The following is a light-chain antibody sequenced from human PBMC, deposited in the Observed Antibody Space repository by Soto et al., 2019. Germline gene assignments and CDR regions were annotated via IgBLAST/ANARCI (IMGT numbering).Light chain of an antibody. J-gene: IGLJ2*01. CDR2: EVS. V-gene: IGLV2-14*01. Sequence: QSVLTQPASVSGSPGQSITISCTGSSSDVGGYNSVSWYQQYPGEAPKLMISEVSNRPSGVSNRFSGSKSGNTASLTISGLQAEDEADYYCCSYTSSSTPLFGGGTKLTVL. CDR3: CSYTSSSTPL. CDR1: SSDVGGYNS.